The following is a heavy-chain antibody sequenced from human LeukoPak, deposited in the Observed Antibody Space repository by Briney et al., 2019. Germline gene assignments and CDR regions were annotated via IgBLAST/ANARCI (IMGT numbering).Heavy chain of an antibody. CDR3: ARDSPPLGRFELLDSLGWFDP. D-gene: IGHD1-26*01. CDR1: GFTFSDYY. Sequence: GGSLRLSCAASGFTFSDYYMSWIRQAPGKGLEWVSYISSSGNTIYYADSVKGRFTISRDNAKNSLYLQMNSLRAEDTAVYYCARDSPPLGRFELLDSLGWFDPWGQGTLVTVSS. J-gene: IGHJ5*02. CDR2: ISSSGNTI. V-gene: IGHV3-11*04.